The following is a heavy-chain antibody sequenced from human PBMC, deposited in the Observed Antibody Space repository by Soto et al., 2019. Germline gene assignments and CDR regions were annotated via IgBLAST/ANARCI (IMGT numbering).Heavy chain of an antibody. CDR1: GFTFSSYG. J-gene: IGHJ4*02. D-gene: IGHD4-17*01. CDR3: ARSDYGDYGAFDY. Sequence: QVQLVESGGGVVQPGRSLRLSCAASGFTFSSYGMHWVRQAPGKGLEWVAVIWYDGSNKYYADSVKGRFTISRDNSKNTRYLQMNSLRAEDTAVYYCARSDYGDYGAFDYWGQGTLVTVSS. CDR2: IWYDGSNK. V-gene: IGHV3-33*01.